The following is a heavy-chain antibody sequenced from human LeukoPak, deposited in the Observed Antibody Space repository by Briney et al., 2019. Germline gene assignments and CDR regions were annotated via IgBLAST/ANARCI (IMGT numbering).Heavy chain of an antibody. D-gene: IGHD5-18*01. Sequence: SETLSLTCTVSGGSISTYYWSWIRQPPGKGLQWIGYIYYSGTTKYNPSLNSRVTISVDTSKSQFSLKLSSVTAADTAVYYCARVVDTSMIDDAFDIWGQGTMVTVSS. J-gene: IGHJ3*02. V-gene: IGHV4-59*01. CDR1: GGSISTYY. CDR3: ARVVDTSMIDDAFDI. CDR2: IYYSGTT.